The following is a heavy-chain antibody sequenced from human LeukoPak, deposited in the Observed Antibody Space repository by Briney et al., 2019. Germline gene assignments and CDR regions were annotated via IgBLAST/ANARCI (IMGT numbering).Heavy chain of an antibody. Sequence: GGSLRLSCAASGFTFNRYHMNWVRQAPGKGLEWVSYISSSSSTIYYADSVKGRFTISRDNAKNSLYLQMNSLRAEDTAVYYCARDLEWDTAMVNPTGYWGQGTLVTVSS. CDR3: ARDLEWDTAMVNPTGY. CDR2: ISSSSSTI. D-gene: IGHD5-18*01. V-gene: IGHV3-48*01. CDR1: GFTFNRYH. J-gene: IGHJ4*02.